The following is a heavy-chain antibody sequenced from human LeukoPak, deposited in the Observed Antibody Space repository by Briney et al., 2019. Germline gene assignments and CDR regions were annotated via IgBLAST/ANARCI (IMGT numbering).Heavy chain of an antibody. CDR3: ARGMTYYYGSGKFDY. CDR1: GFTFSDYW. V-gene: IGHV3-74*01. D-gene: IGHD3-10*01. Sequence: GGSLRLSRTASGFTFSDYWMHWVRHAPGKELVWVSRTNTDGSSTTYADSVKGRFTISRDNAKNTVYLEMNSLRAEDTAVYYCARGMTYYYGSGKFDYWGQGSLVTVSS. CDR2: TNTDGSST. J-gene: IGHJ4*02.